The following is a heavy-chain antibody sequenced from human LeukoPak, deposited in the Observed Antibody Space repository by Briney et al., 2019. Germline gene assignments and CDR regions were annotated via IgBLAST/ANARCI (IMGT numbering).Heavy chain of an antibody. CDR3: ARVGTTSNFYYYYGMDV. J-gene: IGHJ6*02. D-gene: IGHD2/OR15-2a*01. CDR2: INSDGSTT. Sequence: GGSLRLSCAASGFTFSSYWMYWVRQAPGKGLVWVSRINSDGSTTSYADSVKGRFTISRDNAKNTLYLQMNSLRAEDTAVYYCARVGTTSNFYYYYGMDVWGQGTTVTVSS. CDR1: GFTFSSYW. V-gene: IGHV3-74*01.